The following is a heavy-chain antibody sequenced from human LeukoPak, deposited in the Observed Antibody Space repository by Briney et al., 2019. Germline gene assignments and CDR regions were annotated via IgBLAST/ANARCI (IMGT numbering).Heavy chain of an antibody. J-gene: IGHJ4*02. Sequence: SDTLSLTCTVSGYSISSGYYWGWIRQPPGKGLEWIGSIFHSGSTYYNPSLKGRATISVDTSKEQFSLNLTSVTAADTAVYYCARDLEWELPIWGQGTLVTVSS. CDR2: IFHSGST. D-gene: IGHD1-26*01. CDR3: ARDLEWELPI. CDR1: GYSISSGYY. V-gene: IGHV4-38-2*02.